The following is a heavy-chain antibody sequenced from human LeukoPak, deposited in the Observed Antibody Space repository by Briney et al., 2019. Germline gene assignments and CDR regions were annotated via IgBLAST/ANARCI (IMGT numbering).Heavy chain of an antibody. J-gene: IGHJ4*02. Sequence: SKTLSLTCTVSGGSISSYYWSWIRQPPGKGLEWIGYIYYSGSTNYNPSLKSRVTISVDTSKNQFSLKLSSVTAADTAVYYCAREGSSSDFDYWGQGTLVTVSS. D-gene: IGHD6-6*01. CDR3: AREGSSSDFDY. V-gene: IGHV4-59*12. CDR1: GGSISSYY. CDR2: IYYSGST.